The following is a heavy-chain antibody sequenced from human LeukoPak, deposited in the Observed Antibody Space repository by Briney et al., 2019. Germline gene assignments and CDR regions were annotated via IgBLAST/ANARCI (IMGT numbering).Heavy chain of an antibody. V-gene: IGHV3-21*01. CDR3: ASRYCTDGVCHFGY. J-gene: IGHJ4*02. CDR1: GFTFSTFG. Sequence: GGSLRLSCAASGFTFSTFGMRWVCQAPGKGLEWVSTIPASGGNTYYADSVKGRFTISRDNAKNSLYLQMNSLRAEDAAVYFCASRYCTDGVCHFGYWGQGTLVTVSS. D-gene: IGHD2-8*01. CDR2: IPASGGNT.